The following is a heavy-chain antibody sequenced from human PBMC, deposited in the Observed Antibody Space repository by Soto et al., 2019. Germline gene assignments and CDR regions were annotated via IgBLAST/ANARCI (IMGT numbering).Heavy chain of an antibody. CDR1: GFTFDDYA. D-gene: IGHD5-12*01. CDR3: AKADGYNPYFDY. CDR2: ISWNSGSI. V-gene: IGHV3-9*01. Sequence: PGGSLRLSCAASGFTFDDYAMHWVRQAPGNGLEWVSGISWNSGSIGYADSVKGRFTISRDNAKNSLYLQMNSLRAEDTALYYGAKADGYNPYFDYWGQGTLVTVSS. J-gene: IGHJ4*02.